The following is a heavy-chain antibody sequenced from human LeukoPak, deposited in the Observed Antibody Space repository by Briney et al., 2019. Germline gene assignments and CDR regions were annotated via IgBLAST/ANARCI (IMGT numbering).Heavy chain of an antibody. CDR3: ARTYGPSMYYFDY. CDR1: GGSISSSSYY. V-gene: IGHV4-39*07. CDR2: IYHSGST. Sequence: SETLSLTCTVSGGSISSSSYYWGWIRQPPGKGLGWIGSIYHSGSTYHNPSLKSRVTISVDTSKNQFSLKLSSVTAADTAVYYCARTYGPSMYYFDYWGQGTLVTVSS. D-gene: IGHD2/OR15-2a*01. J-gene: IGHJ4*02.